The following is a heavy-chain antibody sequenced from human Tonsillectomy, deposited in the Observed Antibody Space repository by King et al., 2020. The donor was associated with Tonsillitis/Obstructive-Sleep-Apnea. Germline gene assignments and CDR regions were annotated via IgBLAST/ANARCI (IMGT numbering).Heavy chain of an antibody. J-gene: IGHJ4*02. V-gene: IGHV4-34*01. CDR1: GGSFSGYY. CDR2: ISHRGST. CDR3: ARGSSVGSFDY. Sequence: VQLQQWGAGLLKPSETLSLTCAVYGGSFSGYYWSWIRQPPGKGLEWIGEISHRGSTYYTPSLKSRVTISVDTSKNQFSLKLSSVTAADTAVYYCARGSSVGSFDYWGQGTLVTVSS.